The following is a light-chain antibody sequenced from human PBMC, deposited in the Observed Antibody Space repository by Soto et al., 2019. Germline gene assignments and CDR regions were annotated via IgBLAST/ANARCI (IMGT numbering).Light chain of an antibody. V-gene: IGKV1-8*01. J-gene: IGKJ1*01. CDR3: QQYYTYPWT. CDR2: AAS. CDR1: QGVSNY. Sequence: ALRMTQSPSSLSASTGDGVTITCRASQGVSNYLAWYQQKPGQAPKVLIHAASTLQGGVPSRFSASGSGTDFTLTISGLQSDDFASYYCQQYYTYPWTFGQGTKVDVK.